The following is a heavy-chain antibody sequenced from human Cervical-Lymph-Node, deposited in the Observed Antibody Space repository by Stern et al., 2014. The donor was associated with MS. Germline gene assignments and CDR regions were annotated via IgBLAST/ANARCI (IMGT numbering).Heavy chain of an antibody. J-gene: IGHJ3*02. CDR2: IWFDGTNK. CDR3: ATSSLHSGYDLLDAFDI. D-gene: IGHD5-12*01. CDR1: GFTFSSYA. V-gene: IGHV3-33*01. Sequence: VQLVESGGGVVQPGRSLRLSCAASGFTFSSYAMHWVRQAPGKGPEYVAVIWFDGTNKYYADSVKGRFTISRDNSKNTLYLQMNSLRAEDTAVYYCATSSLHSGYDLLDAFDIWGQGTMVTVSS.